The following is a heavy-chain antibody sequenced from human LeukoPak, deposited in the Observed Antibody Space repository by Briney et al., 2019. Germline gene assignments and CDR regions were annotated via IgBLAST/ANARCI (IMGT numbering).Heavy chain of an antibody. D-gene: IGHD4-17*01. CDR1: GFTFSNYA. CDR2: ISISSATT. CDR3: AKASDTVTSRNYFDY. J-gene: IGHJ4*02. Sequence: GGSLRLSCAASGFTFSNYAMSWVRQAPGKGLEWVSTISISSATTHYADSVKGRFTISRDNSKKTLYLQMNSLRAEDTAVYYCAKASDTVTSRNYFDYWGQGTLVTVSS. V-gene: IGHV3-23*01.